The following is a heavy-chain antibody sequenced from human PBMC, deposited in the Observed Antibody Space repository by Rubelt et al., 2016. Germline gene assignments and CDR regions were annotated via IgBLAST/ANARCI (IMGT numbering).Heavy chain of an antibody. CDR2: IYWDDNQ. D-gene: IGHD5-18*01. CDR3: AHRLKGYNYGLYYFDY. J-gene: IGHJ4*02. CDR1: GFSLSTIGVG. V-gene: IGHV2-5*02. Sequence: QITLKESGPTLVKPTQTLTLTCTFSGFSLSTIGVGVGWIRQPPGKALEWLALIYWDDNQRYSPSLESRLTITKDTSKNQVVLTMTNMDPVDTATYYCAHRLKGYNYGLYYFDYWGQGTLVTVSS.